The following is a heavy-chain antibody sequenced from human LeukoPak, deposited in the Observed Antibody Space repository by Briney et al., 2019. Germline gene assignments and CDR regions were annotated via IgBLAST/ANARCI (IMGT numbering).Heavy chain of an antibody. CDR1: GGSISSSSYY. Sequence: SETLSLTCTVSGGSISSSSYYWGWIRQPPGKGLEWIGSIYYSGSTYYNPSLKSRVTISVDTSKNQFSLKLSSVTAADTAVYYCAREIGYAAPLFDPWGQGTLVTVSS. J-gene: IGHJ5*02. CDR3: AREIGYAAPLFDP. D-gene: IGHD5-12*01. V-gene: IGHV4-39*07. CDR2: IYYSGST.